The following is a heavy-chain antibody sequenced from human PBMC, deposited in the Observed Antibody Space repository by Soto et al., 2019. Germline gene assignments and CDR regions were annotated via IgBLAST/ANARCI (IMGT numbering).Heavy chain of an antibody. V-gene: IGHV3-21*01. D-gene: IGHD1-26*01. CDR2: ISSSSSYI. CDR3: AATTVVTQYFDY. J-gene: IGHJ4*02. Sequence: EVQLVESGGGLVKPGGSLRLSCAASGFTFSSYSMNWVRQAPGKGLEWVSSISSSSSYIYYADSVKGRFTISRDNAKNSLYLQMNSLRDEDTAVYYCAATTVVTQYFDYWGQGTLVTVSS. CDR1: GFTFSSYS.